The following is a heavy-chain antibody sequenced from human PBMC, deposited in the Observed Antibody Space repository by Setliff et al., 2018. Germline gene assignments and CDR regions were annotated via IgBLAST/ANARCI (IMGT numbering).Heavy chain of an antibody. CDR2: LSNDGTTI. V-gene: IGHV3-48*04. Sequence: PGGSLRLSCAASGFTFSIYGLNWVRQAPGKGLEWISYLSNDGTTIDYADSVRGRFTISRDNARDSLYLQMNSLRAEATAVYYCVRDTTSGWMLTNWGQGTLVTVSS. CDR1: GFTFSIYG. D-gene: IGHD6-25*01. J-gene: IGHJ4*02. CDR3: VRDTTSGWMLTN.